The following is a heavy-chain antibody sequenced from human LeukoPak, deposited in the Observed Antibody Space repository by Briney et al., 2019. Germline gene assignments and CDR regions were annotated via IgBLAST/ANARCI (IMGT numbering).Heavy chain of an antibody. CDR1: GGSISTYY. D-gene: IGHD6-19*01. J-gene: IGHJ4*02. CDR2: VYHSGST. Sequence: KPSETLSLTCTVSGGSISTYYWNWIRQPPGKGLEWVGYVYHSGSTSYNPSLSSPVTISVDVSKNQLSLKVTSVTAADTAVYYCARGVQQWPYYLDYWGQGTLVTVSS. CDR3: ARGVQQWPYYLDY. V-gene: IGHV4-59*01.